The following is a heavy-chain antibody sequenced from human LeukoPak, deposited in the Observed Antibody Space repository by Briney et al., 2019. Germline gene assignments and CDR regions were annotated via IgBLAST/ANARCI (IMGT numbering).Heavy chain of an antibody. CDR2: ISGSGSNI. J-gene: IGHJ5*02. V-gene: IGHV3-48*03. Sequence: PGGSLRLSCAASGFTFSSFEMNWVRQAPGKGLEWVSYISGSGSNIYYADSVKGRFTISRDNAKNSLYLQMNSLRGEDTAVYYCARGRWFDPWGQGTLVTVSS. CDR3: ARGRWFDP. CDR1: GFTFSSFE.